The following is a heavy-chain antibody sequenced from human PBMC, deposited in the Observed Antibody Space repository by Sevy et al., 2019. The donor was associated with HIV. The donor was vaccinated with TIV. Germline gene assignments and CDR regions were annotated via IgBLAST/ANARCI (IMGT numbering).Heavy chain of an antibody. CDR2: VNYRGST. D-gene: IGHD3-3*01. J-gene: IGHJ6*02. CDR3: ARDSSTGITVHGVVTYGMDV. CDR1: GGSISSYY. Sequence: SETLSLTCAVSGGSISSYYWTWIRQPTGKGLEWIGYVNYRGSTNYNPSLKSRLTMSVDISKNQFSLKLTSVTAADTAVYYCARDSSTGITVHGVVTYGMDVWGQGTTVTVSS. V-gene: IGHV4-59*01.